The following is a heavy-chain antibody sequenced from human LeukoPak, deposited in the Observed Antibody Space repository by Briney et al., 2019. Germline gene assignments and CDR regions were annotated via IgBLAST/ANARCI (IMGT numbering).Heavy chain of an antibody. CDR3: VRGGPSGSGDY. CDR1: GYTFSAYW. D-gene: IGHD3-10*01. CDR2: INKDGSTV. V-gene: IGHV3-74*01. Sequence: GGSLRLSCAASGYTFSAYWMHWVRRAPGKGLMWVSRINKDGSTVTYTDSVKGRFTISRDNAQNTLSLEMKSLRVDDTAVYYCVRGGPSGSGDYWGQRTLVTVSA. J-gene: IGHJ4*02.